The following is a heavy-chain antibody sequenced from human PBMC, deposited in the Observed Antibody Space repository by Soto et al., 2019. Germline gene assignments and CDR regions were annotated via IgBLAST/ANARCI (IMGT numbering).Heavy chain of an antibody. J-gene: IGHJ4*02. V-gene: IGHV2-5*01. CDR1: GFSLSTTGEG. Sequence: QITLKESGRPLVRPTQTLTLTCTFSGFSLSTTGEGVAWISQPPGKALEWLALIYWNDDKRYSPSLKSRLTITKDTSKNQVVLTMTNMDPVDTATYFCAHRSSLTLYGTSGYIFDSWGQGTLVIVSS. CDR3: AHRSSLTLYGTSGYIFDS. CDR2: IYWNDDK. D-gene: IGHD3-22*01.